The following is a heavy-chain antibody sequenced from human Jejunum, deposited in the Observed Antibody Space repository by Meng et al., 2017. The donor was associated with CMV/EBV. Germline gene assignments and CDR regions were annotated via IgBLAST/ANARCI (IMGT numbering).Heavy chain of an antibody. CDR3: ARGMVSSSWTPDY. Sequence: TADDDSVSSGADYWNWIRQPPGKGLEWIGYIFSIGGTYYNPSLKSRVTISLDTSRNQFSLKWTSVTAADTAVYYCARGMVSSSWTPDYWGQGTLVTVSS. CDR2: IFSIGGT. V-gene: IGHV4-61*08. J-gene: IGHJ4*02. CDR1: DDSVSSGADY. D-gene: IGHD6-13*01.